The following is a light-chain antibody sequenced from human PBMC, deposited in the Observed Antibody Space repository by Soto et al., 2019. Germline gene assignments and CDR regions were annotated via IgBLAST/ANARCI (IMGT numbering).Light chain of an antibody. CDR1: QTVLTN. Sequence: DIVMTQSPATLSVSPGERATLSCRASQTVLTNLAWYQQKPGQAPRLLIYGASTRATAIPARFSGSGSATEFTLAISSLQSEDFAVYYCQQYNNWPMTFGQGTRLEIK. J-gene: IGKJ5*01. CDR2: GAS. CDR3: QQYNNWPMT. V-gene: IGKV3D-15*01.